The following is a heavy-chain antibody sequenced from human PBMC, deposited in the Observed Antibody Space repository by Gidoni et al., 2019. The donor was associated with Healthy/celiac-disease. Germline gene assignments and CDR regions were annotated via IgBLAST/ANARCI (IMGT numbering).Heavy chain of an antibody. Sequence: EVQLLESGGGLVQPGGSLRLSCSASGFPFSSYAMHWVRQAPGKGLEYVSAISSNGGSTYYADSVKGRFTISRDNSKNTLYLQMSSLRAEDTAVYYCVKDVQLWPDVFDYWGQGTLVTVSS. CDR3: VKDVQLWPDVFDY. D-gene: IGHD5-18*01. CDR2: ISSNGGST. V-gene: IGHV3-64D*06. CDR1: GFPFSSYA. J-gene: IGHJ4*02.